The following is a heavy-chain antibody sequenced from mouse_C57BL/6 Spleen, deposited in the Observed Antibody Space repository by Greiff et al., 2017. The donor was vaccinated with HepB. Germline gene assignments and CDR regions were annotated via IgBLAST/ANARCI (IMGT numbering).Heavy chain of an antibody. CDR1: GYTFTSYW. CDR3: ARSNCTQFAY. D-gene: IGHD4-1*01. Sequence: VQLQQPGAELVMPGASVKLSCKASGYTFTSYWMHWVKQRPGQGLEWIGAIDPSDSYTNYNQKFKGKSTLTVDKSSSTAYMQLSSLTSEDSAVCYCARSNCTQFAYWGQGTLVTVSA. J-gene: IGHJ3*01. CDR2: IDPSDSYT. V-gene: IGHV1-69*01.